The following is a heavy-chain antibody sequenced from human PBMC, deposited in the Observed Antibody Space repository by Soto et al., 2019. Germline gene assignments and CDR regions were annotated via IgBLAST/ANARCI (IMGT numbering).Heavy chain of an antibody. CDR1: GGSISSSFY. J-gene: IGHJ6*02. CDR2: IYGTGNT. D-gene: IGHD2-2*01. V-gene: IGHV4-39*05. CDR3: RSSSRYSTDV. Sequence: QLQLQESGPGLVKPSETPSLSCTVSGGSISSSFYWGWIRQPPGKGLEWIGSIYGTGNTYYNPSLKGRVTISADTSKNQFFLNLISVTAADTAVYYCRSSSRYSTDVWGQGATVTVSS.